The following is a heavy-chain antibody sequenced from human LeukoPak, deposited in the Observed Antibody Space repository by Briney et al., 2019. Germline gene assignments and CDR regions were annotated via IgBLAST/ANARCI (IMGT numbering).Heavy chain of an antibody. Sequence: GGSLRLSCAASGFTVSGNYMSWVRQAPGKGLEWVSVIYNDGNTYYVDSVKGRFTISRDRSKNTLYLQMNSLRAEDTAVYYCARGRDQLLRNWFDPWGQGTLVTVSS. J-gene: IGHJ5*02. CDR3: ARGRDQLLRNWFDP. V-gene: IGHV3-53*01. D-gene: IGHD2-2*01. CDR1: GFTVSGNY. CDR2: IYNDGNT.